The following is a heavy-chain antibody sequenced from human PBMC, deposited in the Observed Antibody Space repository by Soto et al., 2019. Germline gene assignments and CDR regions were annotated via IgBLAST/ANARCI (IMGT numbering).Heavy chain of an antibody. D-gene: IGHD3-9*01. V-gene: IGHV3-23*01. CDR1: GFTFSSYA. J-gene: IGHJ4*02. Sequence: EVQLLESGGGLVQPGGSLRLSCAASGFTFSSYAMSWVRQAPGKGLEWVSAISGSGGSTYYADSVKGRFTISRDNSKNTLYLQMNSMRAEDTAVYYCAKAKASNYDILPPPRYWGQGTLVTVSS. CDR2: ISGSGGST. CDR3: AKAKASNYDILPPPRY.